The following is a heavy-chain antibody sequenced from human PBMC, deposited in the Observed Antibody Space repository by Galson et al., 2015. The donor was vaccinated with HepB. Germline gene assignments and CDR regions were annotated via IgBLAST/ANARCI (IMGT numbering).Heavy chain of an antibody. D-gene: IGHD3-10*01. CDR1: GFTFSSFA. Sequence: SLRLSCAASGFTFSSFAIHWVRQAPGKGLEWVAVISYDGSNQYYADSVKGRFTISRDNSKNTLYLQMNSLRAEDTAVYYCAGEHSMVRSRYYYYYGMDVWGQGTTVTVSS. CDR3: AGEHSMVRSRYYYYYGMDV. CDR2: ISYDGSNQ. V-gene: IGHV3-30*04. J-gene: IGHJ6*02.